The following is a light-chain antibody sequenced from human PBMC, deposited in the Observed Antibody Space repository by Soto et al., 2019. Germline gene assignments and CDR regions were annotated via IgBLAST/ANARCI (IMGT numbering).Light chain of an antibody. J-gene: IGLJ2*01. CDR1: SSDVGAYTY. V-gene: IGLV2-14*01. Sequence: QSALTQPASVSGSPGQSITISCTGTSSDVGAYTYVSWYQQHPGKAPKLMIFEVRDRPSGVSNRFSGSKSGNTASLTTSGLQDEDEADYYCSSYTTRSTLVFGGGTKLTVL. CDR2: EVR. CDR3: SSYTTRSTLV.